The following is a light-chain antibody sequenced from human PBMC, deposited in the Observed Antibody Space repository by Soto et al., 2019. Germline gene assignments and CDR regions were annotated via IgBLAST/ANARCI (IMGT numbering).Light chain of an antibody. CDR1: QTVSITY. V-gene: IGKV3-11*01. CDR2: DAS. CDR3: QQRNNWPPEIT. Sequence: VLTQSPGTLSLSPGESATLSCRASQTVSITYLTWYQQKPGQAPRLLIFDASTRATGIPARSSGSGSGTDFTLTISSLEPEDFAVYYCQQRNNWPPEITFGQGTRLEIK. J-gene: IGKJ5*01.